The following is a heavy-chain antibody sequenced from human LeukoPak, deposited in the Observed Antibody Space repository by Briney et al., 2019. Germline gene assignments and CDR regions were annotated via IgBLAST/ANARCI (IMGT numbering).Heavy chain of an antibody. V-gene: IGHV1-69*05. CDR1: GGTFSSYA. J-gene: IGHJ4*02. Sequence: ASVKVSCKASGGTFSSYAISLVRQAPGQGLEWMGGIIPIFGTANYAQKFQGRVTITTDESTSTAYMELSSLRSEDTAVYYCAKGYCSSTSCVFDYWGQGTLVTVSS. CDR2: IIPIFGTA. D-gene: IGHD2-2*01. CDR3: AKGYCSSTSCVFDY.